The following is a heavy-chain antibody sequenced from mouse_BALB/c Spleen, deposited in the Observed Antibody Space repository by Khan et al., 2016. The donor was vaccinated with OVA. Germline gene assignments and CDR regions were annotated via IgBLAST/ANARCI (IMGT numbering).Heavy chain of an antibody. CDR2: ISYSGST. V-gene: IGHV3-2*02. J-gene: IGHJ2*01. D-gene: IGHD1-1*01. Sequence: EVQLQESGPGLVKPSQSLSLTCTVTGYSITSDYAWNWIRQFPGNKLEWMGYISYSGSTSYNPSLKSRISITRDTSKNQFFLQLNSVTTEDTATYYCARRDYGSSPFDYWGQGTTLTVSS. CDR1: GYSITSDYA. CDR3: ARRDYGSSPFDY.